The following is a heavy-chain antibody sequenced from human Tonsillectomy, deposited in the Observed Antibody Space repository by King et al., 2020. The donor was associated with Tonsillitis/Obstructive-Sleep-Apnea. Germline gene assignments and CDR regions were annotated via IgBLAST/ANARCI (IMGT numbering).Heavy chain of an antibody. Sequence: VQLQQWGAGLLKPSETLSLTCAVYGGSFSGYYWSWIRQPPGKGLEWIGEINHSGSSNFNPSLKSRVPISVDTSKNQFSLNLSSVTAADTAIYYCARSTMFGVVITPLYFDYWGQGTLVTVSS. CDR2: INHSGSS. CDR3: ARSTMFGVVITPLYFDY. D-gene: IGHD3-3*01. CDR1: GGSFSGYY. V-gene: IGHV4-34*01. J-gene: IGHJ4*02.